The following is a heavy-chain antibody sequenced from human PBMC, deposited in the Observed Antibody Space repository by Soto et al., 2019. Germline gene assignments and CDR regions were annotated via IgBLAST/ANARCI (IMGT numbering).Heavy chain of an antibody. CDR1: GFTFSGSA. J-gene: IGHJ4*02. V-gene: IGHV3-73*01. CDR2: IRSKANSYAT. Sequence: GGSLRLSCAASGFTFSGSAMHWVRQAPGKGLEWVGRIRSKANSYATAYAASVKGRFTISRDDSKNTAYLQMNSLKTEDSAVYYCTRRISHFAVALDYWAQGTRVPVSS. CDR3: TRRISHFAVALDY. D-gene: IGHD3-3*01.